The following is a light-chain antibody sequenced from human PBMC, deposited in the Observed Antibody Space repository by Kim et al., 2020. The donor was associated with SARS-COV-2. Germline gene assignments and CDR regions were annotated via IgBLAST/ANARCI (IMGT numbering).Light chain of an antibody. Sequence: ASVKLTCNLSSGHSSYAIAWQQQQPEKGPRYLMKLNSDGSHSKGDGIPDRFSGSSSGAERYLTISSLQSEDEADYYCQTWGTGMGVFGGGTKLTVL. J-gene: IGLJ3*02. V-gene: IGLV4-69*01. CDR3: QTWGTGMGV. CDR2: LNSDGSH. CDR1: SGHSSYA.